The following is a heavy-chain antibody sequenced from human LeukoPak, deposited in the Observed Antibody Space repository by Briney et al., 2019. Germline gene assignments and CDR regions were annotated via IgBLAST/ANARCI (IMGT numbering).Heavy chain of an antibody. J-gene: IGHJ4*02. CDR2: INQDGSGE. Sequence: GGSLRLSCAASGFTFSNYWMTWVRQAPGKGLEWVANINQDGSGEYYVDSVKGRFTISRDNAKNSLHLQMNGLRAEDTAVYYCARGYYDSGTYYRSFFDSWGQGTLVTVSS. CDR1: GFTFSNYW. D-gene: IGHD3-10*01. V-gene: IGHV3-7*01. CDR3: ARGYYDSGTYYRSFFDS.